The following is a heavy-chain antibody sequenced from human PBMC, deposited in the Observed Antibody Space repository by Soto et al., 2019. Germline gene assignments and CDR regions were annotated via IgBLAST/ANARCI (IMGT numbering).Heavy chain of an antibody. Sequence: SETLSLTCTVSGGYISSYYWTWIRQPPGKGLEWIGYIYYSGSTNYNPSLKSRVTMSIDTSKNQFSLKLSSVTAADRAVYYCARAFGSTMPSLFWGQGTLVTVSS. J-gene: IGHJ4*02. CDR3: ARAFGSTMPSLF. V-gene: IGHV4-59*01. D-gene: IGHD2-2*01. CDR1: GGYISSYY. CDR2: IYYSGST.